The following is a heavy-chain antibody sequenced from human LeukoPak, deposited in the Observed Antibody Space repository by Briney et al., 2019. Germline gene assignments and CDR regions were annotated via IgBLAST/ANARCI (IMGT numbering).Heavy chain of an antibody. CDR3: ARSPGIAAAGDWYFDL. J-gene: IGHJ2*01. V-gene: IGHV4-30-2*01. CDR1: GGSISSGGYY. Sequence: SQTLSLTCTVSGGSISSGGYYWSWIRQPPGKGLEWIGYIYHSGSTYYNPSLKSRVTMSVDTSKNQFSLKLSSVTAADTAVYYCARSPGIAAAGDWYFDLWGRGTLVTVSS. CDR2: IYHSGST. D-gene: IGHD6-13*01.